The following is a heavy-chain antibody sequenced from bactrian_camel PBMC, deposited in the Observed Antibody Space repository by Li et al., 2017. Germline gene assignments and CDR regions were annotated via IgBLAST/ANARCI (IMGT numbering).Heavy chain of an antibody. D-gene: IGHD1*01. Sequence: HVQLVESGGGSVQAGGSLSLSCAAGSGIKYQNTCMGWFRQTPGRNERVGVAVIYTGDGSTFYADSVKGRFTISQDNAKKSVTLQMNNLKPEDTAMYYCAAETPRGDVCYSGSRFGYSGQGTQVTVS. CDR3: AAETPRGDVCYSGSRFGY. CDR1: GIKYQNTC. J-gene: IGHJ6*01. CDR2: IYTGDGST. V-gene: IGHV3S63*01.